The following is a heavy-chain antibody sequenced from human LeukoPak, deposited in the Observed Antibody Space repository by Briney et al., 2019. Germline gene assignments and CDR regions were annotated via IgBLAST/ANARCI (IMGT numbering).Heavy chain of an antibody. CDR2: IRQDGSEK. CDR1: GFTFNNYW. D-gene: IGHD1-26*01. V-gene: IGHV3-7*01. CDR3: ARLRGLYSDTNRYQTALDC. Sequence: GGSLRLSCAASGFTFNNYWMSWVRQAPGKGLQWVANIRQDGSEKYYVDSVKGRFTISRDNAKNSLYVQMNSLRAEDTAVYYCARLRGLYSDTNRYQTALDCWGQGTLVTVSS. J-gene: IGHJ4*02.